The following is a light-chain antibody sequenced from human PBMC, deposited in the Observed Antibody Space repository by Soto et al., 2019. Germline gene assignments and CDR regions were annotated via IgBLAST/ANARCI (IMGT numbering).Light chain of an antibody. CDR3: SSDAGTNMSSVV. J-gene: IGLJ2*01. Sequence: QSVLTQPPSASGSPGQSVTISCTGTSSDVGGYNYVSWYQQHPGQAPKLMIYEVSKRTSGVPDRFSGSKSGNTASLTVSGPRAEAEDESYYSSDAGTNMSSVVFGGGTKLTVL. CDR2: EVS. CDR1: SSDVGGYNY. V-gene: IGLV2-8*01.